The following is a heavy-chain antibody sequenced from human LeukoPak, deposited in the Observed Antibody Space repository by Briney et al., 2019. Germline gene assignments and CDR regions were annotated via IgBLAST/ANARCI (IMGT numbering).Heavy chain of an antibody. V-gene: IGHV3-48*01. CDR1: GFTFSSYS. Sequence: TGGSLRLSCAASGFTFSSYSMNWVRQAPGKGLEWVSYISSSSSTIYYADSVKGRFTISRDNAKNSLYLQMNSLRAEGTAVYYCARDWMVRGVITNWFDPWGQGTLVTVSS. J-gene: IGHJ5*02. CDR3: ARDWMVRGVITNWFDP. CDR2: ISSSSSTI. D-gene: IGHD3-10*01.